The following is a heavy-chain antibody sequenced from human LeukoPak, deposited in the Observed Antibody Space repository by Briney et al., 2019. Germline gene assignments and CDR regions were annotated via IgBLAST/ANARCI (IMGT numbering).Heavy chain of an antibody. CDR2: INHSGST. D-gene: IGHD6-13*01. J-gene: IGHJ1*01. CDR3: ARGWYSSSWYGLYFQH. V-gene: IGHV4-34*01. CDR1: GGSFSGYY. Sequence: KTSETLSLTCAVYGGSFSGYYWSWIRQPPGKGLEWIGEINHSGSTNYNPSLKSRVTISVDTSKNQFSLKLSSVTAADTAVYYCARGWYSSSWYGLYFQHWGQGTLVTVSS.